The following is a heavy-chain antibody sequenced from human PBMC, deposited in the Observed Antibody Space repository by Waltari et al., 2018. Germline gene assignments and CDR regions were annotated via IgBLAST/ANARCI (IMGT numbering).Heavy chain of an antibody. V-gene: IGHV5-51*01. CDR2: TYPCDSNT. Sequence: EVQLVQSGAEVKKPGESLKIYCKGPGLTFATYWIGWVRQMPGKGLEWMGVTYPCDSNTMYSPSFQGQVTFSADESTDTAYLQWTSLKASDTAIYYCARRAYQYYFDYWGQGTLVTVSS. D-gene: IGHD2-21*01. CDR1: GLTFATYW. CDR3: ARRAYQYYFDY. J-gene: IGHJ4*02.